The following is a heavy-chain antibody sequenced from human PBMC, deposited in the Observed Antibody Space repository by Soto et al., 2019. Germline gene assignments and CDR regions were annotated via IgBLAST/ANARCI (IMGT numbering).Heavy chain of an antibody. D-gene: IGHD1-26*01. CDR3: GRERGGSSDAFDI. CDR1: GCTIGSYD. V-gene: IGHV4-59*01. J-gene: IGHJ3*02. Sequence: XETLSLTSTVSGCTIGSYDWSWIRQPPGKGLEWIGYIYYSWSTNYNPSLKSRVTISVDTSKNQFSLKLSSVTAADTAVYYCGRERGGSSDAFDIWGHGTMVTVSS. CDR2: IYYSWST.